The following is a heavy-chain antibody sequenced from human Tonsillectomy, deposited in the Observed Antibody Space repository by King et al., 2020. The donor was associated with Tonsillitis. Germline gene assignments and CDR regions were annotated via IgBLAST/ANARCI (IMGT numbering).Heavy chain of an antibody. Sequence: VQLVESGGGLVKPGGSLRLSCAASGFTFSSYSMNWVRQAPGKGLEWVSSISSSSSYIYYADSVKGRFTISRDNAKNSLYLQMNSLRAEDTAVYYCARVLLPAAIGYYGMDVWGQGTTVTVSS. V-gene: IGHV3-21*01. CDR3: ARVLLPAAIGYYGMDV. J-gene: IGHJ6*02. D-gene: IGHD2-2*02. CDR2: ISSSSSYI. CDR1: GFTFSSYS.